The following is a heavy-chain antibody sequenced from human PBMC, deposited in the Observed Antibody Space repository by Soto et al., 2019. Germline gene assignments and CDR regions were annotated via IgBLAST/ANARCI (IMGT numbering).Heavy chain of an antibody. J-gene: IGHJ4*02. V-gene: IGHV4-30-4*01. D-gene: IGHD4-17*01. CDR2: IYYSGST. CDR1: GGSISSGDYY. CDR3: ARDGPGDYALDY. Sequence: SETLSLTCTVSGGSISSGDYYWSWIRQPPGKGLEWIGYIYYSGSTYYNPSLKSRVTISVDTSKNQFSLKLSSVTAADTAVYYCARDGPGDYALDYWGQGTLVTISS.